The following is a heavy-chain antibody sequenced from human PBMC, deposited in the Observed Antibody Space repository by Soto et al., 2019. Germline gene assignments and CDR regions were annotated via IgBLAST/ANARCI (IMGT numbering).Heavy chain of an antibody. J-gene: IGHJ4*02. Sequence: QVQLVESGGGVVQPGRSLRLSCAASGFTFSSYAMHWVRQAPGKGLEWVAVISYDGSNKYYADSVKGRFTISRDNSKNTLYLQMNSLRAEDTAVYYCASSPVFHSSSPLDYWGQGTLVTVSS. CDR3: ASSPVFHSSSPLDY. D-gene: IGHD6-13*01. CDR2: ISYDGSNK. V-gene: IGHV3-30-3*01. CDR1: GFTFSSYA.